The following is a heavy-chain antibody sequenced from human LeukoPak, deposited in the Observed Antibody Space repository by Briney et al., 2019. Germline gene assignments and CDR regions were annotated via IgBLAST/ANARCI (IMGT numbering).Heavy chain of an antibody. V-gene: IGHV3-23*01. J-gene: IGHJ4*02. CDR2: ISGSGGST. CDR1: GFTFSSYA. D-gene: IGHD4-17*01. Sequence: GGSLRLSCAASGFTFSSYAMSWVRQAPGKGLEWVSAISGSGGSTYYADAVKGRFTISRDNSKNTLYLQMNSLRAEDTAEYYCAKEGNGDYYFDYWGQGTLVTVSS. CDR3: AKEGNGDYYFDY.